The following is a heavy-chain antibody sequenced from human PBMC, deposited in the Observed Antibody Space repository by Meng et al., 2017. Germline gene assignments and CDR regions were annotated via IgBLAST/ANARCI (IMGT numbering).Heavy chain of an antibody. D-gene: IGHD4-11*01. CDR2: IWYDGSNK. V-gene: IGHV3-33*01. J-gene: IGHJ4*02. Sequence: GESLKISCAASGFTFSSYGMHWVRQAPGKGLEWVAVIWYDGSNKYYADSVKGRFTISRDNSKNTLYLQMNSLSAEDTAVYYCARDPMDSSNLKHGLDYWGQGTLVTVSS. CDR1: GFTFSSYG. CDR3: ARDPMDSSNLKHGLDY.